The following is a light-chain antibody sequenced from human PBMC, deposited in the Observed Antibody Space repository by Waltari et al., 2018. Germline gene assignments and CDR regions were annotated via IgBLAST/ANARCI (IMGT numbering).Light chain of an antibody. CDR1: QNINYW. CDR2: DAS. CDR3: QQYKNYAET. V-gene: IGKV1-5*01. J-gene: IGKJ2*01. Sequence: DIQMTQSPSTLSPSVGDRVTITCRASQNINYWLAWYQQKPGKAPKLLIYDASSLESGVPSRFSGSGSGAEFTLTISSLQPDDFATYYCQQYKNYAETFGQGTKLEIK.